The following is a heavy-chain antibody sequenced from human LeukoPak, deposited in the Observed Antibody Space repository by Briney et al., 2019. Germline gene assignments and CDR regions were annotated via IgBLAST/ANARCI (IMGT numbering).Heavy chain of an antibody. V-gene: IGHV4-61*02. CDR1: GDSISSGNYY. CDR2: IYTSGST. Sequence: SETLSLTCTVSGDSISSGNYYWKWIRQPAGKGLEWIGRIYTSGSTNYNPSLKSRVTISVDTSKNQFSLKLSSVTAADTAVYYCARHSFLYGDYGYYFDYWGQGTLVTVSS. CDR3: ARHSFLYGDYGYYFDY. J-gene: IGHJ4*02. D-gene: IGHD4-17*01.